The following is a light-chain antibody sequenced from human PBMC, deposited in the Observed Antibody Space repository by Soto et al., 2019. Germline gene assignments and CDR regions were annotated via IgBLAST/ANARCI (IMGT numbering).Light chain of an antibody. CDR1: QSVISN. J-gene: IGKJ2*01. Sequence: EVFLTQSPSILSVSPGESVTLSCRASQSVISNLAWYQQKPGQAPRLLIYTASNRATGIPDKFSGSGSGADYSLTISRLEPEDSAVYYCHQYDKAPQTFGQGTKVDIK. V-gene: IGKV3-20*01. CDR2: TAS. CDR3: HQYDKAPQT.